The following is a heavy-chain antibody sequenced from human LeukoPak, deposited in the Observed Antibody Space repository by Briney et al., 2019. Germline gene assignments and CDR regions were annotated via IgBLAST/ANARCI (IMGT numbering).Heavy chain of an antibody. D-gene: IGHD3-22*01. Sequence: SETLSLTCAVYGGSFSGYYWRWIRQPPGKGLEWIGEINHSGSTNYNPSLKSRVTISVDTSKNQFSLKLSSVTAADTAVYYCARGLSYYYDSSGYYYFDYWGQGTLVTVSS. CDR1: GGSFSGYY. V-gene: IGHV4-34*01. CDR2: INHSGST. CDR3: ARGLSYYYDSSGYYYFDY. J-gene: IGHJ4*02.